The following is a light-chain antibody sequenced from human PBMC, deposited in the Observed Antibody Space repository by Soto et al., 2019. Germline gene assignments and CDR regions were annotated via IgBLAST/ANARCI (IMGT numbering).Light chain of an antibody. V-gene: IGKV2-30*02. CDR2: KVS. CDR1: QILVHSDGIAY. J-gene: IGKJ5*01. Sequence: DVVMTQSPLSLPVTLGQPASISCRSNQILVHSDGIAYFSWFQQRPGRSTRRLIYKVSNRDSGVPARLSGSGAGTDFALKISSVEAEDVGVYYCMQGTHWPITFGQGTRLEIK. CDR3: MQGTHWPIT.